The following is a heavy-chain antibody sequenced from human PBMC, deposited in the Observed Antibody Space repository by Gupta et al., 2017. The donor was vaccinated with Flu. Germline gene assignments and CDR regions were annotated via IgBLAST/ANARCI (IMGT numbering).Heavy chain of an antibody. V-gene: IGHV3-74*03. J-gene: IGHJ4*02. Sequence: EMQLVESGGGLVQPGGSLRLSCAASGFTFSSSYLQWVRQAPGKGLVWVSCINPDGSSTTYAESVKGRFTISRDNAKNTLYLQMNSLGDDDTAVYYCATVTSGCWGQGTLVTVSS. CDR3: ATVTSGC. D-gene: IGHD4-17*01. CDR2: INPDGSST. CDR1: GFTFSSSY.